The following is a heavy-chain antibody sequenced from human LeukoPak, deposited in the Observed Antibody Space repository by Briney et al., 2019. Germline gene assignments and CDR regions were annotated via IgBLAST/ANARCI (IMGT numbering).Heavy chain of an antibody. J-gene: IGHJ4*02. Sequence: GGSLRLSCAASGFTFSNYAMSWVRQAQGKGLEWVSVISGSGGSTYYVDSVQGRFTISRDNSKNTLFLQMDSLRAEDTAVYYCAKGGFGRPFDYWGQGTLVTVSS. CDR1: GFTFSNYA. CDR3: AKGGFGRPFDY. CDR2: ISGSGGST. V-gene: IGHV3-23*01. D-gene: IGHD3-10*01.